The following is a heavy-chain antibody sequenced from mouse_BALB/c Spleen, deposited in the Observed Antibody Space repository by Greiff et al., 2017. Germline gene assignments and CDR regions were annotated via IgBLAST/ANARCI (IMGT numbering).Heavy chain of an antibody. V-gene: IGHV5-9-4*01. D-gene: IGHD2-3*01. CDR1: GFTFSSYA. CDR2: ISSGGSYT. J-gene: IGHJ4*01. CDR3: ARDGDGYYDAMDY. Sequence: EVQRVESGGGLVKPGGSLKLSCAASGFTFSSYAMSWVRQSPEKRLEWVAEISSGGSYTYYPDTVTGRFTISRDNAKNTLYLEMSSLRSEDTAMYYCARDGDGYYDAMDYWGQGTSVTVSS.